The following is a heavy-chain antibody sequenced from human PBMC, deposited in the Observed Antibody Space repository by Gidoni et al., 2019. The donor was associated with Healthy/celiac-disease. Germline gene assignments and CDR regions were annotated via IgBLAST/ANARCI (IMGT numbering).Heavy chain of an antibody. D-gene: IGHD3-10*01. CDR1: GFTFSSYA. Sequence: EVQLLESGGGLVQPGGSLRLSCAASGFTFSSYAMSWVRQAPGKGLKWVSAISGSGGSTYYADSVKGRFTISRDNSKNTLYLQMNSLRAEDTAVYYCAKGLRIAYGSGSYSFDYWGQGTLVTVSS. V-gene: IGHV3-23*01. J-gene: IGHJ4*02. CDR2: ISGSGGST. CDR3: AKGLRIAYGSGSYSFDY.